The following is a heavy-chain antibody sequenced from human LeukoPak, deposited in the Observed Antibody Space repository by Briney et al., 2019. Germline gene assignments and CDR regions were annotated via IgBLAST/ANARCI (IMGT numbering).Heavy chain of an antibody. D-gene: IGHD2-15*01. J-gene: IGHJ4*02. CDR1: GFTFNNFA. V-gene: IGHV3-23*01. CDR3: AGYCSGGSCYSSDSSGYSFDY. CDR2: ISGSGGST. Sequence: PGGSLRLSCAASGFTFNNFAMSWVRQAPGKGLEWVSAISGSGGSTYYADSVKGRFTISRDNSKNTLYLQMNSLRAEDTAVYYCAGYCSGGSCYSSDSSGYSFDYWGQGTLVTVSS.